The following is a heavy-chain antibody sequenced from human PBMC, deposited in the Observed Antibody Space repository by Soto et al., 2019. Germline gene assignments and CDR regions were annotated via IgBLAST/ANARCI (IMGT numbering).Heavy chain of an antibody. D-gene: IGHD6-6*01. V-gene: IGHV3-74*01. J-gene: IGHJ4*02. CDR3: AKVKSLAGQE. CDR1: GFTFSSYL. Sequence: GGSLRLSCAASGFTFSSYLMHWVRQAPGKGLVWVSRINSDGSSTSYADSVKGRFTISRDNAKNSLYLQMNSLTAEDTAIYYCAKVKSLAGQEWGQGTLVTVSS. CDR2: INSDGSST.